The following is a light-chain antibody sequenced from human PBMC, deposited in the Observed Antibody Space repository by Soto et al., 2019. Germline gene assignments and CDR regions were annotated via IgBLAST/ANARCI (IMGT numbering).Light chain of an antibody. Sequence: VLTQPASVSGSPGQSITISCTGTSSDVGGYNYVSWYQQHPGKAPKLMIYDVSSRPSGVSNRFSGSKSGNTASLTISGLQAEDEADYYCSSYTSSSTYVFGTGTKVTVL. V-gene: IGLV2-14*01. CDR2: DVS. J-gene: IGLJ1*01. CDR1: SSDVGGYNY. CDR3: SSYTSSSTYV.